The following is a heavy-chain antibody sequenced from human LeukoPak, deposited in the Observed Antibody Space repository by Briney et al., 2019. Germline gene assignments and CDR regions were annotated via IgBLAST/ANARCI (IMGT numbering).Heavy chain of an antibody. Sequence: SETLSLTCTVSGASITTTLYYWVWARQSPGKGLEWIGSFYYGGSTYYNPPLKSRVTISVDTSKNQFSLKLSSVTAADTAVYYCARDLGIVGVGDFDYWGQGTLVTVSS. J-gene: IGHJ4*02. D-gene: IGHD3-22*01. CDR1: GASITTTLYY. V-gene: IGHV4-39*07. CDR2: FYYGGST. CDR3: ARDLGIVGVGDFDY.